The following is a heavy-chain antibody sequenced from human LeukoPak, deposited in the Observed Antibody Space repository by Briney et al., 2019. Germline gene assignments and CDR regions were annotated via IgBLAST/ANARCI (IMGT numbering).Heavy chain of an antibody. CDR2: IKQDGSEK. CDR3: ARGEEGFWSGYYDY. D-gene: IGHD3-3*01. Sequence: GGSLRLSCAASGFTFSSYWISWVRQAPGKGLEWVANIKQDGSEKYYVDSVKGRFTISRDNAKNSLYLQMNSLRAEDTAVYYCARGEEGFWSGYYDYWGQGTLVTVSS. V-gene: IGHV3-7*01. J-gene: IGHJ4*02. CDR1: GFTFSSYW.